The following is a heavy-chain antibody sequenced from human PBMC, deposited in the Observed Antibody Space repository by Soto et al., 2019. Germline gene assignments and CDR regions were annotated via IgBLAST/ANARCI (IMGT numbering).Heavy chain of an antibody. D-gene: IGHD5-18*01. CDR1: GFTSFSYCS. CDR3: ARVRGHSYGYVDF. J-gene: IGHJ4*02. Sequence: VGSLRLSCAASGFTSFSYCSISCVRQSPGKGLEWVAFISCRGSPIYYADSVMGRFTISRDNAKNSLSLEMNRLRVEEKAVYYCARVRGHSYGYVDFWGQGTMVTVSS. CDR2: ISCRGSPI. V-gene: IGHV3-48*01.